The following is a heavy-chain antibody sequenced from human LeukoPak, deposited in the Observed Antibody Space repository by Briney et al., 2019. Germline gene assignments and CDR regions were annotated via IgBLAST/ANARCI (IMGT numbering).Heavy chain of an antibody. CDR3: ARAVGGWYESYFDY. CDR1: GGSFSGYY. D-gene: IGHD6-19*01. CDR2: INHSGST. V-gene: IGHV4-34*01. J-gene: IGHJ4*02. Sequence: SETLSLTCAVYGGSFSGYYWSWIRQPPGKGLEWIGEINHSGSTNYNPSLKSRVTISVDTSKNQFSLKLSSMTAADTAVYYCARAVGGWYESYFDYWGQGTLVTVSS.